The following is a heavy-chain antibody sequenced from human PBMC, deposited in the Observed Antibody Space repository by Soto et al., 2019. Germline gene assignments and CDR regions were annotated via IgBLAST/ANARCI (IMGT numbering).Heavy chain of an antibody. Sequence: QVQLQESGPRVVRPSQTLSLTCAVSGVSTSRGDYYWSWIRQSPGKGLEWIGYIHDSGSTFYTPSLTTRLSISLDTSKNQLSLTLNSVTAADTAVYHCDRERKLGGFRGGRRTYYYVMDVWGPGTTVTVSS. CDR3: DRERKLGGFRGGRRTYYYVMDV. CDR1: GVSTSRGDYY. D-gene: IGHD7-27*01. J-gene: IGHJ6*02. V-gene: IGHV4-30-4*08. CDR2: IHDSGST.